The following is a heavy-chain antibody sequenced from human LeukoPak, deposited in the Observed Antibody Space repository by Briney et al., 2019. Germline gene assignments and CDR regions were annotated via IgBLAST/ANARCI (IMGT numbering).Heavy chain of an antibody. CDR2: IYYSGST. V-gene: IGHV4-59*01. CDR3: ATNTGTVFDY. D-gene: IGHD7-27*01. J-gene: IGHJ4*02. Sequence: SEILSLTCTVSGGSISSYYWSWIRQPPGKGLEWIGYIYYSGSTSYNPSLKSRVTISLEMSKRQFSLSLTSVTAADTAVYYCATNTGTVFDYWGQGALVTVSS. CDR1: GGSISSYY.